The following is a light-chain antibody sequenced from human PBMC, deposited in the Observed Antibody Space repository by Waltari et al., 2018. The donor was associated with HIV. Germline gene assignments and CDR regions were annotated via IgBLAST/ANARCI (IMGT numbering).Light chain of an antibody. CDR1: NIGSKS. Sequence: SYVLTQPLSVSVALGQTATITCRGINIGSKSVHWFQQKSGQAPVLVIDGHKNRPSVIPGRFSGSSAGDTATLTISRVQDGDEADYYCQVWDTTLWVFGGGSKLTVL. CDR3: QVWDTTLWV. V-gene: IGLV3-9*01. J-gene: IGLJ3*02. CDR2: GHK.